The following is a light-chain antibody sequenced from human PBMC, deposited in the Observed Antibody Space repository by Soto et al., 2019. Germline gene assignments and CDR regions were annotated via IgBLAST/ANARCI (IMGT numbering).Light chain of an antibody. J-gene: IGLJ1*01. CDR1: SSDFGGNKY. CDR2: KVT. V-gene: IGLV2-14*01. Sequence: QSVLTQPAAVSGSPGQSITISCTGTSSDFGGNKYVSWYQQYPGKVPKLLINKVTNRPSGVSYRFSGSKSGNTASLTISALLAEDEADYFCASSTSDSLYVFGTGTKVTVL. CDR3: ASSTSDSLYV.